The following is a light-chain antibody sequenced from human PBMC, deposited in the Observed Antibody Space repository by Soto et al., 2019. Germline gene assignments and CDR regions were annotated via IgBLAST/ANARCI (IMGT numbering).Light chain of an antibody. CDR2: GAS. CDR1: QSVSSN. Sequence: EIVMTQSPATLSVSPGERATLSCWASQSVSSNLAWYQQKPGQAPRLLIYGASTRATGIPTRFSGGGSGTEFTLTISSLQSEDFAVYYCQQYNYWPPITFGQGTRLEIK. V-gene: IGKV3-15*01. J-gene: IGKJ5*01. CDR3: QQYNYWPPIT.